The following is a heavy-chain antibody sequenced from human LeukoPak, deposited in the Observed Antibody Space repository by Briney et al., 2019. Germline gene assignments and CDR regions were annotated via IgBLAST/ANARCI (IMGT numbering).Heavy chain of an antibody. J-gene: IGHJ5*02. Sequence: PSETLSLTCAVSGGSISSGGYSWSWIRQPPGKGLEWIGYIYHSGSTYYNPSLKSRVTISVDRSKNQFSLKLSSVTAADTAVYYCARCMADYGDSRWFDPWGQGTLVTDSS. D-gene: IGHD4-17*01. CDR2: IYHSGST. CDR1: GGSISSGGYS. V-gene: IGHV4-30-2*01. CDR3: ARCMADYGDSRWFDP.